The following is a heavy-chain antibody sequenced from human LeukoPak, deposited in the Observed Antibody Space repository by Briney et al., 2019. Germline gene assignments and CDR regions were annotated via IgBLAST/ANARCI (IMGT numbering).Heavy chain of an antibody. Sequence: PGGSLRLSCAASGFTFSSYAMSRVRQAPGKGLEWVSAVSGSGGSTYYADSVKGRFTISRDNSKNTLYLQMNSLRAEDAAVYYCAKDLYDGYYDSSGYYGGFDYWGQGTLVTVS. V-gene: IGHV3-23*01. J-gene: IGHJ4*02. CDR2: VSGSGGST. D-gene: IGHD3-22*01. CDR3: AKDLYDGYYDSSGYYGGFDY. CDR1: GFTFSSYA.